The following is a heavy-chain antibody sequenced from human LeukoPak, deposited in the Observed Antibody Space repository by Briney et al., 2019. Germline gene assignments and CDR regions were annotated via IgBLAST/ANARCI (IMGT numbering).Heavy chain of an antibody. J-gene: IGHJ4*02. D-gene: IGHD6-13*01. CDR3: VRNDSSIRRH. CDR1: GYTFISYY. CDR2: IDPYGGNT. Sequence: ASVKVSCKASGYTFISYYIHWVRQAPGQGLEWMGLIDPYGGNTNYARQFQGRVTMTRDTSTTTVYIELSSLRSEDTALYLCVRNDSSIRRHWGQRTLVSVST. V-gene: IGHV1-46*01.